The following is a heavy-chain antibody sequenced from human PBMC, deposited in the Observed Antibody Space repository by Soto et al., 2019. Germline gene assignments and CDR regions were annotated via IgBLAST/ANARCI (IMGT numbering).Heavy chain of an antibody. CDR1: GGSISSYY. Sequence: SETLSLTCTVSGGSISSYYWSWIRQPPGKGLEWIGYIYYSGSTNYNPSLKSRVTISVDTSKNQFSLKLSSVTAADTAVYYCARRYSSSSDYWGQGTLVTV. D-gene: IGHD6-13*01. CDR2: IYYSGST. CDR3: ARRYSSSSDY. J-gene: IGHJ4*02. V-gene: IGHV4-59*08.